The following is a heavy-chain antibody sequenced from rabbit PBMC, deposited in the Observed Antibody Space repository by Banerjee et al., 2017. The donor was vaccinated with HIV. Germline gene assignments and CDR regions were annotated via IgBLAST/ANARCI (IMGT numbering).Heavy chain of an antibody. Sequence: QSLEESGGDLVKPGASLTLTCTASGFDFSSSYYMCWVRQAPGKRPEWIASIYTSSGSTVYASWAKGRFTISRTSSTTVTLQMTSLTAADTATYFCARDLAAVIGWNFGLWGQGTLVTVS. CDR1: GFDFSSSYY. V-gene: IGHV1S40*01. CDR2: IYTSSGST. D-gene: IGHD1-1*01. CDR3: ARDLAAVIGWNFGL. J-gene: IGHJ4*01.